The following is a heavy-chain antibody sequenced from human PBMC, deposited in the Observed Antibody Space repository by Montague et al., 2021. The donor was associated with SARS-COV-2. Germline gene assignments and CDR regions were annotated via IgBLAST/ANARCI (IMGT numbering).Heavy chain of an antibody. CDR1: GGSITSYY. CDR2: IYYSGST. CDR3: ARTGLGAYDILTGYTVNAFDM. Sequence: SQTLSITCTVSGGSITSYYWTWIRQPPGKGLEWVGRIYYSGSTNYNPSLKSRVTISVDTSKNQFSLKLSSVTAADTAVYYCARTGLGAYDILTGYTVNAFDMWGQGTMVTVSS. V-gene: IGHV4-59*01. D-gene: IGHD3-9*01. J-gene: IGHJ3*02.